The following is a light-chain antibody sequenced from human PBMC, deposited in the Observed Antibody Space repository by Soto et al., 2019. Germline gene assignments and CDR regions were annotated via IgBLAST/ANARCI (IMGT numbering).Light chain of an antibody. CDR1: PSVSNA. CDR3: HQYHNWPPGT. CDR2: DAS. J-gene: IGKJ2*01. Sequence: ETVMTQSPVTLSVSPGGRATLSCRASPSVSNALAWYQQKPGQAPRLLIYDASTRATGIPARFSGSGSGTEFTLAISSLQSEDFAVYYCHQYHNWPPGTFGQGTKLQIK. V-gene: IGKV3-15*01.